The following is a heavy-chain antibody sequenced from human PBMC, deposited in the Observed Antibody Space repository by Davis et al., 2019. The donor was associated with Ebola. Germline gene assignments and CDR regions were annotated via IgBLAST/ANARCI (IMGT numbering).Heavy chain of an antibody. CDR1: GYTFTSYA. V-gene: IGHV1-3*01. J-gene: IGHJ3*01. CDR2: INAGNGNT. D-gene: IGHD1-26*01. CDR3: AAGGSRGGFDV. Sequence: AASVKVSCKASGYTFTSYAMHWVRQAPGQRLEWMGWINAGNGNTKYSQKFQGRVTITRDTSASTAYMELSSLRSEDSAVYYCAAGGSRGGFDVWGQGTMVTVSS.